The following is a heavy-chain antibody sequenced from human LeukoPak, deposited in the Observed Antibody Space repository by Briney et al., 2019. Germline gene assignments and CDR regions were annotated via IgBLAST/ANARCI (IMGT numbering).Heavy chain of an antibody. Sequence: GGSLRLSCAASGFTLSSYGMHWVRQAPGKGLEWVSYISSSSSTKKYADSVKGRFTISRDNAKNSLYLQMNSLRAEDTAVYYCARDGDKLGEHYWGQGTLVTVSS. V-gene: IGHV3-48*04. D-gene: IGHD3-16*01. CDR1: GFTLSSYG. J-gene: IGHJ4*02. CDR3: ARDGDKLGEHY. CDR2: ISSSSSTK.